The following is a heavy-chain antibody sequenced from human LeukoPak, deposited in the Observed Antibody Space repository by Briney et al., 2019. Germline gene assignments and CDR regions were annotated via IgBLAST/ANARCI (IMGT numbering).Heavy chain of an antibody. CDR3: AKGWTAMTPFVNWFDP. D-gene: IGHD5-18*01. Sequence: PGGSLRLSCAASGFTFSSYAMSWVRQAPGKGLEWVSAISGSGGSTYYADSVKGRFTISRDNSKNTLYLQKNSLRAEDTAVYYCAKGWTAMTPFVNWFDPWGQGTLVTVSS. CDR1: GFTFSSYA. V-gene: IGHV3-23*01. J-gene: IGHJ5*02. CDR2: ISGSGGST.